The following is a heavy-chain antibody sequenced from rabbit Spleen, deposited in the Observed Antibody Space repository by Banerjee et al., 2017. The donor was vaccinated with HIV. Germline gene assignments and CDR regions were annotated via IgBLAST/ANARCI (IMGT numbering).Heavy chain of an antibody. CDR2: INAVTGKA. Sequence: QEQLVESGGGLVKPEGSLKLSCTASGFSFSNKAVMCWVRQAPEKGLEWIACINAVTGKAVYANWAKGRSTFSKSSSTTVTLQLDSLTAADTATYFCLRDRANIGGDYGPYYFDLWGPGTLVTVS. CDR3: LRDRANIGGDYGPYYFDL. D-gene: IGHD2-1*01. J-gene: IGHJ4*01. CDR1: GFSFSNKAV. V-gene: IGHV1S45*01.